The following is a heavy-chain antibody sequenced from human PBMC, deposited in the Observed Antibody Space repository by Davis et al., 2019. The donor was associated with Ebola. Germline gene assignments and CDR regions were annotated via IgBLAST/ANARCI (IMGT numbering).Heavy chain of an antibody. CDR3: ARGPMLYYYDSSGYYYVPPSFDY. J-gene: IGHJ4*02. Sequence: MPSETLSLTCTVSGGSISSSSYYWGWIRQPPGKGLEWIGSIYYSGSTYYNPSLKSRVTISVDTSKNQFSLKLSSVTAADTAVYYCARGPMLYYYDSSGYYYVPPSFDYWGQGTLVTVSS. D-gene: IGHD3-22*01. CDR2: IYYSGST. V-gene: IGHV4-39*01. CDR1: GGSISSSSYY.